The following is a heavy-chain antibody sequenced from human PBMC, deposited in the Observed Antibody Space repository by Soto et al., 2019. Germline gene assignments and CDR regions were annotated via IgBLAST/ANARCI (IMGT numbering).Heavy chain of an antibody. CDR1: GYSFTTYY. D-gene: IGHD1-1*01. Sequence: ASVKVSCKASGYSFTTYYMHWVRQAPGQGPEWTGIINPSGGSTSYAQKFQGRVSMTRDTSTSTFYMELSSLTSDDTAVYYCARVSPGTTFWSLDSRGQGTLVTVSS. CDR2: INPSGGST. CDR3: ARVSPGTTFWSLDS. V-gene: IGHV1-46*03. J-gene: IGHJ4*02.